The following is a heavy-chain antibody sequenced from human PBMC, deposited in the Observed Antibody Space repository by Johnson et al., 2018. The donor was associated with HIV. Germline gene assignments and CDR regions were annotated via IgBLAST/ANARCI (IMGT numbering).Heavy chain of an antibody. V-gene: IGHV3-9*01. Sequence: VQLVESGGGVVQPGRSLRLSCSASGFTFADYAMHWVRQAPGKGLEWVSGISWNSGSIGYADSVKGRFTISRDNAKNSLYLQMNSLRAEDTAVYYCTRRSPYDAFDIWGQGTMVTVSS. J-gene: IGHJ3*02. CDR2: ISWNSGSI. D-gene: IGHD3-3*01. CDR1: GFTFADYA. CDR3: TRRSPYDAFDI.